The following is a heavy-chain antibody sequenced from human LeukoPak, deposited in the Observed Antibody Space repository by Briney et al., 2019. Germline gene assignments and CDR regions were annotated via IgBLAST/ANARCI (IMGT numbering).Heavy chain of an antibody. J-gene: IGHJ4*02. D-gene: IGHD2-15*01. CDR1: GYNFGGYY. CDR2: ISLKGDET. V-gene: IGHV1-2*02. Sequence: ASVKVSCKSSGYNFGGYYIHWVRQVPGLGLEWMGWISLKGDETKYAQKFQGRLTVIRDTSISTTYMDLSGLRSDDTAVYYCARGDMYFQDSSYRSLDHWGQGTLVTVSS. CDR3: ARGDMYFQDSSYRSLDH.